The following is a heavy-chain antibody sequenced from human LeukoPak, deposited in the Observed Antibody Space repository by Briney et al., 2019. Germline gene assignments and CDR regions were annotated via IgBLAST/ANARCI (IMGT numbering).Heavy chain of an antibody. CDR3: ARVHSGPVAFDI. CDR1: GYTFTSYD. Sequence: AASVKVSCTASGYTFTSYDINWVRQATGQGLEWMGWMNPNSGNTGYAQKFQGRVTMTRNTSISTAYMELSSLRSEDTAVYYCARVHSGPVAFDIWGQGTMVTVSS. CDR2: MNPNSGNT. D-gene: IGHD1-26*01. J-gene: IGHJ3*02. V-gene: IGHV1-8*01.